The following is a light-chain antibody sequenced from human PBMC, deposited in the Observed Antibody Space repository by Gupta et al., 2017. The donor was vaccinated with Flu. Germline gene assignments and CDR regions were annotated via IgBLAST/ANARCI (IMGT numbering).Light chain of an antibody. CDR1: QSISTS. Sequence: DIQMTQSPSSLSASVGDRVTITCRASQSISTSLNWYQQKPGKAPTFLVYAASSLKSGVPSRFSGGGSGTDFALTINNLQPEDFATYFCQQSHSYPPTFGRGTTLEIK. CDR3: QQSHSYPPT. J-gene: IGKJ2*01. V-gene: IGKV1-39*01. CDR2: AAS.